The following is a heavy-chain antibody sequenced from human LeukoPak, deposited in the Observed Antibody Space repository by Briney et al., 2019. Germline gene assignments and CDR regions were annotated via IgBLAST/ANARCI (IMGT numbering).Heavy chain of an antibody. CDR1: GFTFGDYA. D-gene: IGHD3-10*01. Sequence: GGSLRLSCTASGFTFGDYAMSWVRQAPGKGLEWVGLIRSKAYGGTTEYAASVKGRFTISRDDSKSIAYLQMNSLKTEDTAVYYCTRDMVPGVWGKGTTVTVSS. CDR2: IRSKAYGGTT. J-gene: IGHJ6*04. V-gene: IGHV3-49*04. CDR3: TRDMVPGV.